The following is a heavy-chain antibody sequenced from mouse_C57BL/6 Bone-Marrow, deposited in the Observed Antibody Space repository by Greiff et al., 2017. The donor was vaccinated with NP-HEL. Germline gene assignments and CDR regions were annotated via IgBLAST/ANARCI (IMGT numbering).Heavy chain of an antibody. CDR3: ARHYYGSIYNFDY. CDR2: IWTGGGT. CDR1: GFSLTSYA. Sequence: VQVVESGPGLVAPSQSLSITCTVSGFSLTSYAISWVRQPPGKGLEWLGVIWTGGGTNDNSALKSRLSISKDNSKFQVFLKMNSLQTYDTARYYCARHYYGSIYNFDYWGQGTTLTVSS. D-gene: IGHD1-1*01. J-gene: IGHJ2*01. V-gene: IGHV2-9-1*01.